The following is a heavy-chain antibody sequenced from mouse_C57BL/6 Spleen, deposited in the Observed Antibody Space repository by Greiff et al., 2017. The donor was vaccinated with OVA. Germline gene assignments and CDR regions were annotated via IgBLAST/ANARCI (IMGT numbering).Heavy chain of an antibody. J-gene: IGHJ4*01. V-gene: IGHV5-17*01. Sequence: EVQLQESGGGLVKPGGSLKLSCAASGFTFSDYGMHWVRQAPEKGLEWVAYISSGSSTIYYADTVKGRFTISRDNAKNTLFLQMTSLRSEDTAMYYCARGIHYYGSSYDSFYAMDYWGQGTSVTVSS. D-gene: IGHD1-1*01. CDR3: ARGIHYYGSSYDSFYAMDY. CDR2: ISSGSSTI. CDR1: GFTFSDYG.